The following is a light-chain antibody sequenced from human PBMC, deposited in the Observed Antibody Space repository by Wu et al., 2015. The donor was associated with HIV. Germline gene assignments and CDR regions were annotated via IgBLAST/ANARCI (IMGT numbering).Light chain of an antibody. J-gene: IGKJ5*01. Sequence: IQMTQSPSTLSASVGDRVTMTCRASQNISDWLAWYQQKSGIAPKLLIYKASTLESGVPKRFSGSGSGTEFRLSISSLQPDDFVTYYCHQYHIFXPTFGQGTRLEVK. CDR2: KAS. V-gene: IGKV1-5*03. CDR3: HQYHIFXPT. CDR1: QNISDW.